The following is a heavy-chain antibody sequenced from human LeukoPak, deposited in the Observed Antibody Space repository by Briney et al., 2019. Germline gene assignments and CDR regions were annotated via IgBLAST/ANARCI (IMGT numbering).Heavy chain of an antibody. CDR2: IYYSRST. CDR1: GGSISSSSYY. CDR3: ARDRDDDPNSSWYRSGLNWFDP. Sequence: PSETLSLTCTVSGGSISSSSYYWGWIRQPPGKGLEWIGSIYYSRSTYYNPSLKSRVTISADTSKNQFSLKLSSVTAADTAVYYCARDRDDDPNSSWYRSGLNWFDPWGQGTLVTVSS. V-gene: IGHV4-39*07. J-gene: IGHJ5*02. D-gene: IGHD6-13*01.